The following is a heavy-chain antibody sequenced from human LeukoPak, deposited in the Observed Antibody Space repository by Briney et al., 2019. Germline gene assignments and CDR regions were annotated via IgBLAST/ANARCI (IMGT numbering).Heavy chain of an antibody. CDR2: ISYDGSNK. CDR3: ARGYYYDSSGYPEGY. J-gene: IGHJ4*02. V-gene: IGHV3-30*04. CDR1: GFTFSSYA. Sequence: GGSLRLSCAASGFTFSSYAMHWVRQAPGKGPEGVAVISYDGSNKYYADSVKGRFTISRDNSKNTLYLQMNSLRAEDTAVYYCARGYYYDSSGYPEGYWGQGTLVTVSS. D-gene: IGHD3-22*01.